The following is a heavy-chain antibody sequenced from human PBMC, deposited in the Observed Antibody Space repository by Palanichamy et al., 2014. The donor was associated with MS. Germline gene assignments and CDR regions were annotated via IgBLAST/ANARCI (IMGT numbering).Heavy chain of an antibody. CDR1: SGSISNYY. J-gene: IGHJ4*02. V-gene: IGHV4-59*01. CDR3: ATVVGDGYSDY. CDR2: THYSGTT. Sequence: QVQLQESGPGLVRPSETLSLTCTVSSGSISNYYWSWIRQPPGKGLEWIGYTHYSGTTNYNPSLKSRVTISLDTSKNQFSLRLSSVTAADTAVYYCATVVGDGYSDYWGQGTLATVSS. D-gene: IGHD5-24*01.